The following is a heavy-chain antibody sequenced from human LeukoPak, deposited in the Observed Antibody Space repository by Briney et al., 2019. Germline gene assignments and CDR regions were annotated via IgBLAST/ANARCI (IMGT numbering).Heavy chain of an antibody. V-gene: IGHV3-30*04. CDR3: ARAGIAAAGSYYYYYYMDV. CDR1: GFTFSSYA. Sequence: GGSLRLSCAASGFTFSSYAMHWVRQAPGKGLEWVAVISYDGSNKYYADSVKGRFTISRDNSKNTLYLQMNSLRAEDTAVYYCARAGIAAAGSYYYYYYMDVWGKGTTVTVSS. CDR2: ISYDGSNK. D-gene: IGHD6-13*01. J-gene: IGHJ6*03.